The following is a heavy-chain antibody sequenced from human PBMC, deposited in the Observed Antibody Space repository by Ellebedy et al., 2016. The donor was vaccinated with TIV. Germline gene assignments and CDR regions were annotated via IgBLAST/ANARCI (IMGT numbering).Heavy chain of an antibody. CDR3: AKEGLGRFGDWPYDFDV. V-gene: IGHV3-23*01. CDR1: GITFSNAW. D-gene: IGHD3/OR15-3a*01. J-gene: IGHJ4*02. CDR2: ISDSGGRT. Sequence: GESLKISCAVSGITFSNAWMSWVRQAPGKGLEWLGTISDSGGRTLYTDSVRGRFSITRDDSKNTVFLVISGLTVEDTATYFCAKEGLGRFGDWPYDFDVWGQGTLVSVSS.